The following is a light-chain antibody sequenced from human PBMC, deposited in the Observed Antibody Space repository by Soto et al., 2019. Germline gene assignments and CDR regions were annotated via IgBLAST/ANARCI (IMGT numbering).Light chain of an antibody. J-gene: IGLJ3*02. CDR3: CSYAGSYTLWV. Sequence: QSALTQPASVSGSPGQSITISCTGTSSDVGFYNLVSWYQHRPGKAPKFILYEGSKRPSGVPDRFSGSKSGNTASLTIPGLQADDEADYYCCSYAGSYTLWVFGGGTKLTVL. CDR2: EGS. CDR1: SSDVGFYNL. V-gene: IGLV2-14*02.